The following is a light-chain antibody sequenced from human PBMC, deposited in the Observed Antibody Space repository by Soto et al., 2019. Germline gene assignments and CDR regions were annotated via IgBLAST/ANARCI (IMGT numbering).Light chain of an antibody. CDR1: QSVSSNY. Sequence: EIVLTQSPGTLSLSPGERATLSCRASQSVSSNYLAWYQQKPGQAPRLLIYGASSRATGIPDRFSGSGSGTDFTLTISRLEPEDFAVYYCQHYSSSPTTFGQGTKVDIK. V-gene: IGKV3-20*01. J-gene: IGKJ1*01. CDR3: QHYSSSPTT. CDR2: GAS.